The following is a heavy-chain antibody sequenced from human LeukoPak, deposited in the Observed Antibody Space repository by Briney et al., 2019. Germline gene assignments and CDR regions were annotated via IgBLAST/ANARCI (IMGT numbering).Heavy chain of an antibody. CDR3: ARSPYSGYDLGY. Sequence: GGSLRLSCAASGFTFSNYWVSWVRQAPGKGLEWVANINQGGSAKYHVDSVKGRFTISRDNAKNSLYLQMNSLRAKDTAVYYCARSPYSGYDLGYWGQGTLVTVSS. CDR1: GFTFSNYW. D-gene: IGHD5-12*01. CDR2: INQGGSAK. V-gene: IGHV3-7*01. J-gene: IGHJ4*02.